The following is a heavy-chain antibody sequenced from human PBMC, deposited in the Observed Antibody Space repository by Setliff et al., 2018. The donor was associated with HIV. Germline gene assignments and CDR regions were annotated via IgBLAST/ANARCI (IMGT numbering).Heavy chain of an antibody. D-gene: IGHD2-8*01. CDR1: VFTFTTYD. V-gene: IGHV3-23*01. CDR2: ITDSGA. Sequence: GGSLRLSCVASVFTFTTYDMTWVRQAPGKGLEWVSYITDSGAYYADSVKGRFTISRDTSKNTLYLQLNSLRAEDTAVYYCRIPPNGGRSFDVWARGQWSPSPQ. CDR3: RIPPNGGRSFDV. J-gene: IGHJ3*01.